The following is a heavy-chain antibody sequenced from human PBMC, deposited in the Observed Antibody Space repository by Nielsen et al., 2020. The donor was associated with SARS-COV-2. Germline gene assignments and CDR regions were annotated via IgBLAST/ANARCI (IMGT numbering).Heavy chain of an antibody. J-gene: IGHJ4*02. D-gene: IGHD3-22*01. CDR2: THYSGST. CDR1: GGSISDYY. V-gene: IGHV4-59*08. CDR3: ARHFHYSDSTGYYYFFDF. Sequence: SETLSLTCTVSGGSISDYYWSWIWQPPGKGLEWIVFTHYSGSTTYNPSLKSRVTISLDTSKNQFLLKLTSVTAADTAVYYCARHFHYSDSTGYYYFFDFWGQGTLVTVSS.